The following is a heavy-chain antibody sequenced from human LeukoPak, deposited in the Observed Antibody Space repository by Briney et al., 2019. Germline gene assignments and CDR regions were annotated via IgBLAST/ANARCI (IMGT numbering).Heavy chain of an antibody. J-gene: IGHJ5*02. D-gene: IGHD3-22*01. CDR1: GYSFISYW. CDR2: IYPSDSET. CDR3: ARHDGENYYDSSGYYPNWFDP. Sequence: GESLKISCKGSGYSFISYWIGWVRLMPGKGLEWMGIIYPSDSETRYSPSFQGQVTISADKSISTAYLQWSSLKASDTAMYYCARHDGENYYDSSGYYPNWFDPWGQGTLVTVSS. V-gene: IGHV5-51*01.